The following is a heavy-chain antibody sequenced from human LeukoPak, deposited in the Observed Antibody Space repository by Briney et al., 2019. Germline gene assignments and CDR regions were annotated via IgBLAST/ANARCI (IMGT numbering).Heavy chain of an antibody. CDR2: VSSSRGYI. CDR1: GFTFSSYS. D-gene: IGHD3-10*01. Sequence: KTGGSLRLSCAASGFTFSSYSMNWVRQAPGKGLEWVSSVSSSRGYIYYADSVKGRFTISRDNAKNSLYLQMNSLRAEDTAVYYCARDAYGSGSSVDYWGQGTLVTVSS. J-gene: IGHJ4*02. CDR3: ARDAYGSGSSVDY. V-gene: IGHV3-21*01.